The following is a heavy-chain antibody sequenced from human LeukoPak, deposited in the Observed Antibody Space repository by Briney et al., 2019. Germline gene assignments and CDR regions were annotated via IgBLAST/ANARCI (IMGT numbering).Heavy chain of an antibody. CDR2: ISSSSSYI. J-gene: IGHJ4*02. CDR1: GLTFRKYA. Sequence: GGSLRLSCAASGLTFRKYAMNWVRQAPGKGLEWVSSISSSSSYIYYADSVKGRFTISRDNAKNSLYLQMNSLRAEDTAVYYCARYYYDSSGYPYYFDYWGQGTLVTVSS. D-gene: IGHD3-22*01. V-gene: IGHV3-21*01. CDR3: ARYYYDSSGYPYYFDY.